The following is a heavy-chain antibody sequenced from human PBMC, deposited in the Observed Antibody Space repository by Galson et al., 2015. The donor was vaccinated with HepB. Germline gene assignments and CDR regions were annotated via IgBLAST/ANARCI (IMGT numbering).Heavy chain of an antibody. CDR2: ISSSSSYI. Sequence: SLRLSCAASGFTFSSYSMNWVRQAPGKGLEWVSSISSSSSYIYYADSVKGRFTISRDNAKNSLYLQMNSLRAEDTAVYYCARDSPAHCSSTSCPPDYWGQGTLVTVSS. J-gene: IGHJ4*02. V-gene: IGHV3-21*01. D-gene: IGHD2-2*01. CDR1: GFTFSSYS. CDR3: ARDSPAHCSSTSCPPDY.